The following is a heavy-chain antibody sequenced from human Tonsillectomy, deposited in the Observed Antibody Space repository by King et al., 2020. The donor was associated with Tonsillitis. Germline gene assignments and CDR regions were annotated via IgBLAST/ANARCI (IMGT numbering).Heavy chain of an antibody. Sequence: VTLKESGPALVKPTQTLTLTCTFSGFSLSTTGMCVSWIRQPPGKALEWLALIDWADDKYYNTSLKTRLTISKDTSKNRVVLTMTNMDPVDTATFYCARIRRVMHCDSSGYYYFDSWGLGTLVTVSS. CDR2: IDWADDK. CDR3: ARIRRVMHCDSSGYYYFDS. V-gene: IGHV2-70*01. CDR1: GFSLSTTGMC. D-gene: IGHD3-22*01. J-gene: IGHJ4*02.